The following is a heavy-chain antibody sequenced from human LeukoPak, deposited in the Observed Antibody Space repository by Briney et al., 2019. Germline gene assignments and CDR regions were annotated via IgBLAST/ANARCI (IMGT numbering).Heavy chain of an antibody. CDR1: GFTFSAYG. J-gene: IGHJ4*02. Sequence: GGSLRLSCAASGFTFSAYGMTWVRQAPGKGLEWASTISGSGGSTYYADSVKGRFTISRDNSKNTLYLQMNSLRAEDTAVYYCAKDERYFDWLQLPYFDYWGQGTLVTVSS. CDR3: AKDERYFDWLQLPYFDY. CDR2: ISGSGGST. D-gene: IGHD3-9*01. V-gene: IGHV3-23*01.